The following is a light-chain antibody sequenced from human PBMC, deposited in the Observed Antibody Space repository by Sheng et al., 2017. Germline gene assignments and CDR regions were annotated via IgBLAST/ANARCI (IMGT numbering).Light chain of an antibody. J-gene: IGKJ2*01. V-gene: IGKV1-39*01. Sequence: IQLTQSPSSLSASVGDRVTITCRTSQTISMYLNWYQQKPGKAPNLLIYAASNLQSGVPSRFSGSGSGTDFSLTISSLQPEDFATYYCQQSYFTPPTFGQGTRLEFK. CDR1: QTISMY. CDR3: QQSYFTPPT. CDR2: AAS.